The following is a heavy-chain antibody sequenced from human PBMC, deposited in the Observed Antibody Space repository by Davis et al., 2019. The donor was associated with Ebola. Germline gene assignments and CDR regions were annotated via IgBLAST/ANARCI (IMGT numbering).Heavy chain of an antibody. CDR3: AKGEWEIPSIFDY. D-gene: IGHD1-26*01. J-gene: IGHJ4*02. V-gene: IGHV3-23*01. CDR2: LSGSGRRT. CDR1: GFSFSSLA. Sequence: GESLKISCAASGFSFSSLAMSWVRQAPGKGLEWVSALSGSGRRTYYADSVKDRFTISRDNSKNTLYLQMNSLRPEDTAVYYCAKGEWEIPSIFDYWGQGTLVTVSS.